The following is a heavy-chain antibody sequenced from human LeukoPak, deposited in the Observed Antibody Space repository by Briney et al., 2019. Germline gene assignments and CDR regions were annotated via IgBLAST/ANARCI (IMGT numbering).Heavy chain of an antibody. CDR1: GYTFTSYY. Sequence: GASVKVSCKASGYTFTSYYMHWVRQAPGQGLEWMGWINPHSGGTNYAQKFQGRVTMTRDTSISTAYMELNRLRSDDTAVLYCARARCSSISCYHFDYWGQGTLVTVSS. CDR3: ARARCSSISCYHFDY. J-gene: IGHJ4*02. V-gene: IGHV1-2*02. D-gene: IGHD2-2*01. CDR2: INPHSGGT.